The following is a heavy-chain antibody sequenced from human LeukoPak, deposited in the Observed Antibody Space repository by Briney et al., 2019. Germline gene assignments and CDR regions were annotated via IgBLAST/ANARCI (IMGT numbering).Heavy chain of an antibody. Sequence: ASVKVSCKASGGTFSSYAISWVRQAPGQGLEWMGGIIPIFGTANYAQKFQGRVTITADKSTSTAYMELSSLRSEDTAVYYCARGEGYSYGWEAFDIWGQGTMVTVSS. CDR1: GGTFSSYA. D-gene: IGHD5-18*01. CDR2: IIPIFGTA. V-gene: IGHV1-69*06. J-gene: IGHJ3*02. CDR3: ARGEGYSYGWEAFDI.